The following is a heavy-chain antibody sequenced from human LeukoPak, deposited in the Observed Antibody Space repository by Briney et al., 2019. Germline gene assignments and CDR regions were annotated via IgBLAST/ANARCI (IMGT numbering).Heavy chain of an antibody. J-gene: IGHJ4*02. D-gene: IGHD3-3*01. V-gene: IGHV3-7*01. CDR3: ARGWVRIRFLEWRRVYLPTYFDY. CDR1: GFTFSSYW. Sequence: PGGSLRLSCAASGFTFSSYWMSWVRQAPGKGLEWVANIKQDGSEKYYVDSVKGRFTISRDNAKNSLYLQMNSLRAEDTAVYYCARGWVRIRFLEWRRVYLPTYFDYWGQGTLVTVSS. CDR2: IKQDGSEK.